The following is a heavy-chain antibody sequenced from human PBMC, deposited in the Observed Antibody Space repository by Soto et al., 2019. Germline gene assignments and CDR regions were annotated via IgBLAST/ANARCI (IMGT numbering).Heavy chain of an antibody. CDR3: ATDSCSTKVVDRFDY. J-gene: IGHJ4*01. CDR1: RFTCSNAW. V-gene: IGHV3-15*07. CDR2: TKTKTDGGTT. D-gene: IGHD2-2*01. Sequence: PGGSLRLSCVASRFTCSNAWINWVRQAPEKELEWVGRTKTKTDGGTTDFAAPVKGRIAISRDDSKDMVYLQMNSLKTKDTGIYYCATDSCSTKVVDRFDYWGHEALVTVSS.